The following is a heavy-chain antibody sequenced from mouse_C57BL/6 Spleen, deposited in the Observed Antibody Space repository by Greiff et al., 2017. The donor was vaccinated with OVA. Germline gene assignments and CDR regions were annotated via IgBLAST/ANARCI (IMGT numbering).Heavy chain of an antibody. CDR2: IDPTDSYT. V-gene: IGHV1-69*01. J-gene: IGHJ2*01. CDR3: ASSEELRFDY. Sequence: VQLQQPGAELVMPGASVKLSCKASGYTFTSYWMHWVKQRPGQGLEWIGEIDPTDSYTNYNQKFKGKSTLTVDKSSSTAYMQLSSLTSEDSAVYYCASSEELRFDYWGQGTTLTVSS. CDR1: GYTFTSYW. D-gene: IGHD3-2*02.